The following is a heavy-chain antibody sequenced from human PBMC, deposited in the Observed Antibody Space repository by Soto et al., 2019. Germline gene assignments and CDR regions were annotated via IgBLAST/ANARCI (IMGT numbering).Heavy chain of an antibody. J-gene: IGHJ3*02. CDR2: ISGSGGST. Sequence: GGSLRLSCAASGFTFSSYAMSWVRQAPGKGLEWVSAISGSGGSTYYADSVKGRFTISRDNSKNTLYLQMTSLRAEDTAVYYCAKSRDIVVVVAANDAFDIWGQGTMVPVSS. V-gene: IGHV3-23*01. D-gene: IGHD2-15*01. CDR3: AKSRDIVVVVAANDAFDI. CDR1: GFTFSSYA.